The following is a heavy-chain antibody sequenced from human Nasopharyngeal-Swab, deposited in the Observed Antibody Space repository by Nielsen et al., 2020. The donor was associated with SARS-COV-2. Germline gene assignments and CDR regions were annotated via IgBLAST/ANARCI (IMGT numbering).Heavy chain of an antibody. CDR1: GFTFSSYT. Sequence: GESLKISCAASGFTFSSYTIHWVRQAPGKGLEWVAVISYDASDKYYVDSVKGRFTLSRDNSKNTVYLQMNSLRAEDTAVYYCARDRPHWGCDYWGQGTLVTVSS. V-gene: IGHV3-30*04. CDR2: ISYDASDK. CDR3: ARDRPHWGCDY. J-gene: IGHJ4*02. D-gene: IGHD3-16*01.